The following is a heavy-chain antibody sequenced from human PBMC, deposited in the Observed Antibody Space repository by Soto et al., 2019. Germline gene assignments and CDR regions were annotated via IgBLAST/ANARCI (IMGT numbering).Heavy chain of an antibody. Sequence: QVQLVQSGAEVKKPGSSVKVSCKASGGTFSSYAISWVRQAPGQGLEWRGGFIPIFGTANYAQKFQGRVTITADESTSTAYMELSSLRSEDTAVYYCARGGAGYCSSTSCQGYFDYWGQGTLVTVSS. CDR2: FIPIFGTA. CDR3: ARGGAGYCSSTSCQGYFDY. J-gene: IGHJ4*02. D-gene: IGHD2-2*01. V-gene: IGHV1-69*01. CDR1: GGTFSSYA.